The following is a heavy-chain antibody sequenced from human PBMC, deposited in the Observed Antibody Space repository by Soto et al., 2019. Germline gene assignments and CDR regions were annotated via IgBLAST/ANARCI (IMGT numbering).Heavy chain of an antibody. CDR2: LRGSGANT. J-gene: IGHJ4*02. V-gene: IGHV3-23*01. CDR1: GFTFRSYS. CDR3: AKARPTYHYDSSGYPLDS. Sequence: EVQLLESGGNLVQPGGSLRLSCAASGFTFRSYSMTWVRQAPGKGLEWVSSLRGSGANTYYADSVKGRFTISRDNSKNTLFLQMNSLRAEDTAVYYCAKARPTYHYDSSGYPLDSWGQGTLVTVSS. D-gene: IGHD3-22*01.